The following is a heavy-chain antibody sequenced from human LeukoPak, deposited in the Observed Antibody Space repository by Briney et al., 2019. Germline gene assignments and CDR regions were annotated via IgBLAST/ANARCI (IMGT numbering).Heavy chain of an antibody. CDR2: IYSGGST. J-gene: IGHJ3*02. D-gene: IGHD3-3*01. CDR1: GFTFSGYW. V-gene: IGHV3-53*01. CDR3: ARDSRVVIPGGSAFDI. Sequence: GGFLRLSCAVSGFTFSGYWMTWVRQAPGKGLEWVSVIYSGGSTYYADSVKGRFTISRDNSKNTLYLQMNSLRAEDTAVYYCARDSRVVIPGGSAFDIWGQGTMVTVSS.